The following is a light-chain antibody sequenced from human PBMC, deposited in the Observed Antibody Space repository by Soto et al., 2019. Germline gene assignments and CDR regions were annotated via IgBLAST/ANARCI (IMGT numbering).Light chain of an antibody. V-gene: IGKV3-20*01. Sequence: EIVLTQSPGTLSLSPGERATLSCRASQSVSSSYIAWYQQKPGQAPRLLIYGASSRATGIPDRFSGSGSGTDFTLTISRLEPEDFAVYYCQQYCSSLTFGPGTKVDIK. J-gene: IGKJ3*01. CDR3: QQYCSSLT. CDR1: QSVSSSY. CDR2: GAS.